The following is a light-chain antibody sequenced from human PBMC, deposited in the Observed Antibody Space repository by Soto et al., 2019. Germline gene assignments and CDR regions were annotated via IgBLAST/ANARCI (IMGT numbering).Light chain of an antibody. CDR1: QPVASTY. CDR3: QQYNGWPTA. J-gene: IGKJ5*01. Sequence: EIVWTESPDTLALSPGERATLSCGASQPVASTYLAWYQQKPGQAPRLLIYGASTRATGFPARFSGSGSGTEFTLTISGLQSEDFAFYYCQQYNGWPTAIGQGTRLEIK. CDR2: GAS. V-gene: IGKV3-15*01.